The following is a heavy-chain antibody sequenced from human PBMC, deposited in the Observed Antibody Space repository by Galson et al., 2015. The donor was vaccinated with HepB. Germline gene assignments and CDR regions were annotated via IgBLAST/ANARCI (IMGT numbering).Heavy chain of an antibody. CDR3: AKRSGQAAVSTRAFDF. CDR1: GFTFRHYG. J-gene: IGHJ4*02. V-gene: IGHV3-30*18. Sequence: SLRLSCAVSGFTFRHYGMHWIRQAPGKGLVWVADISNDGRDKKYADSVKGRFTISRDNSRNTLYLEVNSRTTEDTAVYYCAKRSGQAAVSTRAFDFWGQGTLVTVSS. CDR2: ISNDGRDK. D-gene: IGHD5/OR15-5a*01.